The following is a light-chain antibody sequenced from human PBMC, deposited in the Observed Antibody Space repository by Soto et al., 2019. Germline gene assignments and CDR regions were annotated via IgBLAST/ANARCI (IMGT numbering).Light chain of an antibody. V-gene: IGKV1-39*01. Sequence: DIQLTQSPSFLSASVGDRVTITCRASQGISSYLAWYQQKPGKAPXXLIYAASSLQSGVPSRFSGSGSGTDFTLTISSLQPEDFATYYCQQSYSTWTFGQGTKVDIK. J-gene: IGKJ1*01. CDR2: AAS. CDR1: QGISSY. CDR3: QQSYSTWT.